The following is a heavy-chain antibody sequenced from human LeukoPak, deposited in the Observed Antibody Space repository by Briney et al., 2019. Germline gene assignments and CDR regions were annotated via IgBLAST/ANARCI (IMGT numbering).Heavy chain of an antibody. J-gene: IGHJ4*02. CDR3: ARDRGGSRSDC. Sequence: PGGSLRLSCAAPGFTVSTNYMSWVRQAPGKGLEWGSVIYSGGTTYYADYVKGKFTIYRDNSKNTLYLQMDSLRAEDTAVYYCARDRGGSRSDCWGQGTLVSVSS. CDR1: GFTVSTNY. D-gene: IGHD6-13*01. V-gene: IGHV3-66*01. CDR2: IYSGGTT.